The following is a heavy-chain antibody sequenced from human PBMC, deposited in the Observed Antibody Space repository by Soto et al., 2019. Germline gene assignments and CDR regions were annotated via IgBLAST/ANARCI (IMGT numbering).Heavy chain of an antibody. D-gene: IGHD3-22*01. CDR3: TRDYYDSSGYYPKFDY. Sequence: ASVKVSCKASGYTFTYYTVHWVRQAPGQRLEWMGWINAGDGNTKYSPNFKGRVTITKDTSASTVNMEQSSLRSEDTAVYFCTRDYYDSSGYYPKFDYWGQGTLVTVSS. CDR2: INAGDGNT. V-gene: IGHV1-3*01. CDR1: GYTFTYYT. J-gene: IGHJ4*02.